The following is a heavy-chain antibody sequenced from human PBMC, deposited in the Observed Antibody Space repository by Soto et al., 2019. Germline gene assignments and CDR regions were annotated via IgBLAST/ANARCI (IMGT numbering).Heavy chain of an antibody. D-gene: IGHD2-15*01. V-gene: IGHV1-69*13. CDR2: IIPIFGTA. CDR3: AGRDSQYTLLNDAFDI. J-gene: IGHJ3*02. Sequence: ASVKVSCKASGGTFSSYAISWVRQAPGQGLEWMGGIIPIFGTANYAQKFQGRVTITADESTSTAYMELSSLRSEDTAVYYCAGRDSQYTLLNDAFDIWGQGTMVTVSS. CDR1: GGTFSSYA.